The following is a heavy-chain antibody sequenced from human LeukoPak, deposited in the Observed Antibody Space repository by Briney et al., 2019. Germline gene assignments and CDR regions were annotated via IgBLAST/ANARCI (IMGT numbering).Heavy chain of an antibody. Sequence: PSETLSLTCTVSGGSISSYYWSWIRQPPGKGLEWIGYIYYTGSTYYNPSLEGRVTISVDTSRNHFSVKLNSVTAADTAVYYCARSQNYYGSGDYWSQGTLVTVSS. J-gene: IGHJ4*02. D-gene: IGHD3-10*01. CDR3: ARSQNYYGSGDY. V-gene: IGHV4-59*01. CDR1: GGSISSYY. CDR2: IYYTGST.